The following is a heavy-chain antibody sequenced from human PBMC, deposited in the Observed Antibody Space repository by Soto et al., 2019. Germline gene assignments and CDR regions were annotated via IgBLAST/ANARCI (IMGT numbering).Heavy chain of an antibody. V-gene: IGHV1-2*04. Sequence: GASVKVSCKASGYTFTGYYMHWVRQAPGQGLEWMGWINPNSGGTNYAQKFQGWVTMTRDTSISTAYMELSRLRSDDTAVYYCARAGHGSGIQLRGYFDYWGQGTLVTVSS. CDR3: ARAGHGSGIQLRGYFDY. CDR1: GYTFTGYY. D-gene: IGHD3-10*01. CDR2: INPNSGGT. J-gene: IGHJ4*02.